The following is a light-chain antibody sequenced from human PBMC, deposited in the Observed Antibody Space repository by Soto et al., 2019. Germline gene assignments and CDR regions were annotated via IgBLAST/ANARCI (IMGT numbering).Light chain of an antibody. CDR3: SSYTSSSTLVV. Sequence: QSVLTQPASVSGSPGQSITISCTGTSSDVGGYNYVSWYQQHPGKAPKLMIYDVSNRPSGVSNRFSGSKSGNTASLTISGLQAEYEADYYCSSYTSSSTLVVFGGGTKLTVL. V-gene: IGLV2-14*01. CDR1: SSDVGGYNY. CDR2: DVS. J-gene: IGLJ2*01.